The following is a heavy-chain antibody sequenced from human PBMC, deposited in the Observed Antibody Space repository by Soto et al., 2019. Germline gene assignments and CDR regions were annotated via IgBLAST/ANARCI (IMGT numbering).Heavy chain of an antibody. CDR3: ARGPDDSDVPRWDY. V-gene: IGHV1-46*02. CDR1: GYNFNQYY. D-gene: IGHD4-17*01. J-gene: IGHJ4*02. CDR2: INLRGGTT. Sequence: QVQLVQSGAEVRKPGASVRLSCGTSGYNFNQYYIHWVRQAPGQGLEWMGIINLRGGTTEYAHKFRGIVTVTGDTPTSTAYMQLSSLRSEDTAVYFCARGPDDSDVPRWDYWGQGTLVTVSS.